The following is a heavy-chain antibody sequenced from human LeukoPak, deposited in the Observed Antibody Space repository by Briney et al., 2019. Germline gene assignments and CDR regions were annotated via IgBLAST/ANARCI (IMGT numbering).Heavy chain of an antibody. CDR1: GFTFSEYA. J-gene: IGHJ3*01. Sequence: PGGSLRLSCAASGFTFSEYALVWVRQAPGKGLEWVSASSSGGANTLYADAVKVRFTISRDNSKNTLYLQMDSLRAEDTAVYFCGRDPNGDYVGAFEFWGHGTMVTVSS. D-gene: IGHD4-17*01. V-gene: IGHV3-23*01. CDR3: GRDPNGDYVGAFEF. CDR2: SSSGGANT.